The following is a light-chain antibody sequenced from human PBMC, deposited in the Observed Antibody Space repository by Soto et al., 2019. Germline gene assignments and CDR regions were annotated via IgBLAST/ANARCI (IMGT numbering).Light chain of an antibody. CDR1: SSDFGNYNL. V-gene: IGLV2-23*02. CDR2: EVN. J-gene: IGLJ1*01. Sequence: QSALTQPASVSGSPGQSITISCTGTSSDFGNYNLVSWYQQHPGKVPKLILFEVNQRPSGVSGRFSGSKSGNTASLTISGLQAEDEADYYCCSFTSSNTHVFGTGTKRTVL. CDR3: CSFTSSNTHV.